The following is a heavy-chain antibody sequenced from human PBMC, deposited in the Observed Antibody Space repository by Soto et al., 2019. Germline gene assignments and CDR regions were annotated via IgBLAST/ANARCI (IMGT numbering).Heavy chain of an antibody. J-gene: IGHJ6*02. CDR1: GFTFSSYA. Sequence: PGGSLRLSCAASGFTFSSYAMSWVRQAPGKGLEWVSAISGSGGSTYYADSVKGRFTISRDNSKNTLYLQMNSLRAEDTAVYYCANGSSRNYYSYGMDFWGQGITVTVSS. CDR3: ANGSSRNYYSYGMDF. V-gene: IGHV3-23*01. CDR2: ISGSGGST. D-gene: IGHD2-15*01.